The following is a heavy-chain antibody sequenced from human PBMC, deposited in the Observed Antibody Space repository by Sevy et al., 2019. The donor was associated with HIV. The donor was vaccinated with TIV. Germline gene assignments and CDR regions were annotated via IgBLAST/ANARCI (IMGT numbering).Heavy chain of an antibody. CDR2: ISYDGSNK. D-gene: IGHD4-17*01. J-gene: IGHJ3*02. CDR1: GFTFSSYA. V-gene: IGHV3-30-3*01. CDR3: ARDLGYGDYDHAFDI. Sequence: LSLTCAASGFTFSSYAMHWVRQAPGKGLEWVAVISYDGSNKYYADSVKGRFTISRDNSKNTLYLQMNSLRAEDTAVYYCARDLGYGDYDHAFDIWGQWTMVTVSS.